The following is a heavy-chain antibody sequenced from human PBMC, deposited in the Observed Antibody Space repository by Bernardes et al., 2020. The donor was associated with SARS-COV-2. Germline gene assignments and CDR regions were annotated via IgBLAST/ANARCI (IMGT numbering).Heavy chain of an antibody. CDR3: ARGSPAMVTGDPYYYYYGMDV. V-gene: IGHV1-46*01. CDR1: GYTFTSYY. CDR2: INPSGGST. D-gene: IGHD5-18*01. J-gene: IGHJ6*02. Sequence: ASVKVSCKASGYTFTSYYMHWVRQAPGQGLEWMGIINPSGGSTSYAQKFQGRVTMTRDTSTSTVYMELSSLRSEDTAVYYCARGSPAMVTGDPYYYYYGMDVWGQGTTVTVSS.